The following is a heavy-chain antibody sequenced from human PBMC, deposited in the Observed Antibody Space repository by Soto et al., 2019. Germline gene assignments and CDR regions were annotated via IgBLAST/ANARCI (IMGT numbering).Heavy chain of an antibody. CDR2: IYHSGST. J-gene: IGHJ5*02. V-gene: IGHV4-30-2*01. CDR1: GGSISSGGYS. CDR3: ARDQLEGNWFDP. Sequence: QLQLQESGSGLVRPSQTLSLTCAVSGGSISSGGYSWNWIRQPPGKGLEWIGYIYHSGSTLYNPSRKSRVTITVNXSKNQFSLKLSSVTAADTAVYYCARDQLEGNWFDPWGQGTLVTVSS. D-gene: IGHD1-1*01.